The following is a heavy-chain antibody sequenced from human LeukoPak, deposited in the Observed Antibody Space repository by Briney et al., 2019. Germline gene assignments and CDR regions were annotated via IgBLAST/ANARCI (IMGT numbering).Heavy chain of an antibody. D-gene: IGHD4-17*01. V-gene: IGHV4-34*01. CDR3: ARSGSYGVNYFDY. J-gene: IGHJ4*02. CDR1: GGSFSGYY. CDR2: INHSGST. Sequence: SSETLSLTCAVYGGSFSGYYWTWIRQPPGKGLEWIGEINHSGSTNYNPSLKSRVTISVDKSKNQFSLKLSSVTAADTAVYYCARSGSYGVNYFDYWGQGTLVTVSS.